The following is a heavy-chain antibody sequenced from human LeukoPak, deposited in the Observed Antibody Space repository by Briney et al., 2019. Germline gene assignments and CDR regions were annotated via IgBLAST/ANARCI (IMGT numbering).Heavy chain of an antibody. CDR2: FDPEDGET. Sequence: ASVKVSCKVSGYTLTDLSMHWVRQAPGKGIEWMGGFDPEDGETIYAQKFQGRVTMTEDTSTDTAYMELSSLRSEDTAVYYCATRGITGTTSLSYWGQGTLVTVSS. D-gene: IGHD1-7*01. CDR3: ATRGITGTTSLSY. V-gene: IGHV1-24*01. CDR1: GYTLTDLS. J-gene: IGHJ4*02.